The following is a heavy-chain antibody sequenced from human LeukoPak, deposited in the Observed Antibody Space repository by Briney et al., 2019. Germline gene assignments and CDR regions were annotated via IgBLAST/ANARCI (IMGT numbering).Heavy chain of an antibody. CDR3: ARDLHRVVVRGVPHYYYYMDV. CDR1: GYTFTSYG. J-gene: IGHJ6*03. Sequence: GASVKVSCKASGYTFTSYGISWVRQAPGQGLEWMGWISTYNGNTNYAQKLQGRATMTIDTYTITAYIKLKSLRSDDTAVYYCARDLHRVVVRGVPHYYYYMDVWGKGTTVTISS. V-gene: IGHV1-18*01. D-gene: IGHD3-10*01. CDR2: ISTYNGNT.